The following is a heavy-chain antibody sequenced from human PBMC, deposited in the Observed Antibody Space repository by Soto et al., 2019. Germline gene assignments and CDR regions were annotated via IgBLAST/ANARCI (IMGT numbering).Heavy chain of an antibody. CDR3: ARESGCSGGSCYSEGYWFDP. Sequence: QVQLVQSGAEVKKPGSSVKVSCKACGGTFSSYAISWGRQAPGQGLEWMGGIIPIFGTANYAQKFQGRVTITADESTSTAYMELSSLRSEDTAVYYCARESGCSGGSCYSEGYWFDPWGQGTLVTLSS. J-gene: IGHJ5*02. V-gene: IGHV1-69*01. CDR1: GGTFSSYA. D-gene: IGHD2-15*01. CDR2: IIPIFGTA.